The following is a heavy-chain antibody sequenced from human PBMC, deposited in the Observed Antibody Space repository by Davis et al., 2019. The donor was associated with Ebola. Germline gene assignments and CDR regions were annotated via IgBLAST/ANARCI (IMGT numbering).Heavy chain of an antibody. CDR3: ARDNWYKNDN. CDR2: ISGASETI. J-gene: IGHJ4*02. Sequence: GGSLRLSCAASGFSFSSYWMSWVRQAPGKGLEWISYISGASETIYYADSVKGRFTISRDNAKNSLYLQMNSLRDEDTAMYYCARDNWYKNDNWGQGTLVTVSS. V-gene: IGHV3-48*02. D-gene: IGHD1/OR15-1a*01. CDR1: GFSFSSYW.